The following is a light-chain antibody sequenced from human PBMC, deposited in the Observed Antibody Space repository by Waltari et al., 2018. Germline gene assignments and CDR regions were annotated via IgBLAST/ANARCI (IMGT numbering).Light chain of an antibody. CDR1: SSDVGNYKR. Sequence: QSALTQPASVSGSPGQSITISCTGTSSDVGNYKRVSWYQQHPGKAPKLMIYAVSKRPSGVSDLFSGSKSGDRASLTISGLQPEDEAEYFCSSYAGSSKGVFGGGTKVTVL. CDR2: AVS. V-gene: IGLV2-23*02. CDR3: SSYAGSSKGV. J-gene: IGLJ2*01.